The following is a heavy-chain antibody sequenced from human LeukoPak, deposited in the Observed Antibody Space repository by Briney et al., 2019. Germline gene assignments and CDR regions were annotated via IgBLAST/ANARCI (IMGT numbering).Heavy chain of an antibody. CDR3: ARLNFGDDY. J-gene: IGHJ4*02. CDR2: IYGSTSA. Sequence: TGGSLRLSCAASGFTFSSYSMNWVRQAPGKGLEWVSLIYGSTSADYADSVKGRFTISRDTSMNTVYLQMNSLRAEDTAVYYCARLNFGDDYWGQGTLVTVSS. V-gene: IGHV3-66*01. D-gene: IGHD4-17*01. CDR1: GFTFSSYS.